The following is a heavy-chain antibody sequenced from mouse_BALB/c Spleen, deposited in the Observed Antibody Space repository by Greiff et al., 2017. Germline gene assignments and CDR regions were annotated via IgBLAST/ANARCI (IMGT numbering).Heavy chain of an antibody. Sequence: QVQLQQSGPGLVQPSQSLSITCTVSGFSLTSYGVHWVRQSPGKGLEWLGVIWSGGSTDYNAAFISRLSISKDNSKSQVCFKMNSLQANDTAIYYCARNADYGYAMDYWGQGTSVTVSS. CDR1: GFSLTSYG. CDR2: IWSGGST. CDR3: ARNADYGYAMDY. J-gene: IGHJ4*01. V-gene: IGHV2-2*02. D-gene: IGHD1-1*01.